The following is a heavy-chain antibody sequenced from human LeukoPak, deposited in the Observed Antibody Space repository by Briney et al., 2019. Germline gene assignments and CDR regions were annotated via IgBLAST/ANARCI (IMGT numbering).Heavy chain of an antibody. J-gene: IGHJ3*02. V-gene: IGHV4-59*08. CDR1: GGSISSYY. CDR3: ARHVPLDAFDI. Sequence: SQTLSLTCAVSGGSISSYYWSWTRQPPGKGLEWIGYIYYSGSTNYNPSLKSRVTISVDTSKNQFSLKLSSVTAADTAVYYCARHVPLDAFDIWGQGTMVTVSS. CDR2: IYYSGST.